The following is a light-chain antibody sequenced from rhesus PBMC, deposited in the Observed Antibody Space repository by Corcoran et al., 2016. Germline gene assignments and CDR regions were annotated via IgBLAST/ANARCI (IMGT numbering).Light chain of an antibody. CDR1: ENVKNY. CDR2: QAS. Sequence: DIQMTQSPSSLSASVGDRVTITCRASENVKNYLNWYQQKPGRAPKLLIYQASTLQSGVPSRFSGSGSGTDFILTISSLQPEDFATYYCQQHNSYPPTFGQGTKVEIK. V-gene: IGKV1-74*01. CDR3: QQHNSYPPT. J-gene: IGKJ1*01.